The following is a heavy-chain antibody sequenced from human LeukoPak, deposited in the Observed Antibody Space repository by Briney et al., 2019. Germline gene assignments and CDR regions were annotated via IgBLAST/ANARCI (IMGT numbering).Heavy chain of an antibody. Sequence: GGSLRLSCAASGFTFSSYWMSWVRQAPGKGLEWVANIKQDGSEKYYVDSVKGRFTISRDNAKNSLYLQMNSLRAEDTAVYYCASSTSSSVRYYYYYMDVWGKGTTVTVSS. CDR1: GFTFSSYW. CDR3: ASSTSSSVRYYYYYMDV. CDR2: IKQDGSEK. D-gene: IGHD6-6*01. J-gene: IGHJ6*03. V-gene: IGHV3-7*01.